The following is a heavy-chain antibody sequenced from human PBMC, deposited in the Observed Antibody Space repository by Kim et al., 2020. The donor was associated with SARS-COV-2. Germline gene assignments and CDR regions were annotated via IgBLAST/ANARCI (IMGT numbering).Heavy chain of an antibody. V-gene: IGHV3-23*01. CDR1: GFTFSDYG. J-gene: IGHJ4*02. D-gene: IGHD2-21*02. CDR3: AKEHGDWYFGDFNF. Sequence: GGSLRLSCAASGFTFSDYGMHWVRQAPGKGLEWVSLISCDGGTTYYADSVKGRFTISRDNSKNALYLQMNSLRVEDTALYYCAKEHGDWYFGDFNFWGQG. CDR2: ISCDGGTT.